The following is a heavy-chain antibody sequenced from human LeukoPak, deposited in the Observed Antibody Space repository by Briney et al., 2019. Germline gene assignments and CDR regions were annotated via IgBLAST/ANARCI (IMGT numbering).Heavy chain of an antibody. CDR3: ARSRRYFDWLIPDY. V-gene: IGHV1-2*02. J-gene: IGHJ4*02. CDR1: GYTFTGYY. D-gene: IGHD3-9*01. Sequence: ASVKVSCKASGYTFTGYYMHWVRQAPGQGLEWMGWINPNSGGTNYAQKFQGRVTMTRDTSISTAYMELSRLRSDDTAVYYCARSRRYFDWLIPDYWGQGTLVTVSS. CDR2: INPNSGGT.